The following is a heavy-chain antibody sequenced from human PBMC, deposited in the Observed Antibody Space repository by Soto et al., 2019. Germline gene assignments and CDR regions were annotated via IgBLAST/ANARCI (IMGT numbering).Heavy chain of an antibody. D-gene: IGHD3-22*01. CDR1: GYSFTSYW. V-gene: IGHV5-10-1*01. J-gene: IGHJ3*02. CDR2: IDPSDSYT. CDR3: ASLHYYDSSGYFTDAFDI. Sequence: EFLKISFKGSGYSFTSYWISWVRQMPGKGLEWMGRIDPSDSYTNYSPSFQGHVTISADKSISTAYLQWSSLKASDTAMYYCASLHYYDSSGYFTDAFDIWGQGTMVTVSS.